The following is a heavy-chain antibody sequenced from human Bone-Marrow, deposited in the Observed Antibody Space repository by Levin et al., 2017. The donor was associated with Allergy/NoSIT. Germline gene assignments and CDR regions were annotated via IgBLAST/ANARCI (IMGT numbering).Heavy chain of an antibody. V-gene: IGHV3-48*01. CDR2: ISSSGDTI. J-gene: IGHJ4*02. Sequence: PGGSLRLSCSASGFSFRLYSMNWVRQAPGKGLEWISYISSSGDTIYYADSVRGRFTISRDNGKNSLFLHLDSLRVEDTALYYCAREGINFDSWGQGVLVTVSS. CDR3: AREGINFDS. CDR1: GFSFRLYS.